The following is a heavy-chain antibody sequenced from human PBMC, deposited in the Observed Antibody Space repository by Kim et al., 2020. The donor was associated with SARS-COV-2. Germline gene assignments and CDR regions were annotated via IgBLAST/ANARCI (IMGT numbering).Heavy chain of an antibody. V-gene: IGHV4-30-4*01. J-gene: IGHJ4*02. CDR1: GGSISSGDYY. CDR3: AREGYSSSSGKYYFDY. Sequence: SETLSLTCTVSGGSISSGDYYWSWIRQPPGKGLEWIGYIYYSGSTYYNPSLKSRVTISVDTSKNQFSLKLSSVTAADTAVYYCAREGYSSSSGKYYFDYWGQGTLVTVSS. CDR2: IYYSGST. D-gene: IGHD6-6*01.